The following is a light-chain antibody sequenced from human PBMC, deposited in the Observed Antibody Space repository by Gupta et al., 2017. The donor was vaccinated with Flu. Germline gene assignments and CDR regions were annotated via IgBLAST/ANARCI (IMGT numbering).Light chain of an antibody. V-gene: IGLV2-14*03. Sequence: SITISCNGTSSDVGCYDYVSWDQQHPGKAHELMIYDVSNRTAGVASRFSGSKSGNTASLTISGRQEEDEDDYYGSSDTTSSSRVFGGGTKVTVL. CDR2: DVS. CDR1: SSDVGCYDY. CDR3: SSDTTSSSRV. J-gene: IGLJ2*01.